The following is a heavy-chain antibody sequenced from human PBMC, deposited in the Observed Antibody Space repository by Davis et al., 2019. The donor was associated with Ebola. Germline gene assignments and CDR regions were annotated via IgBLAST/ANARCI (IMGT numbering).Heavy chain of an antibody. CDR1: GYSFNTYW. CDR3: ASQGHRRNYLIHDY. D-gene: IGHD3-10*01. Sequence: GGSLRLSCSASGYSFNTYWIGWVRQLPGKGLEWMGNFHPGTSDLKYSPSFQGQIIISVDRSIRTAYLEWRSLQSSDTAIYYCASQGHRRNYLIHDYWGQGTPVTVTS. V-gene: IGHV5-51*01. J-gene: IGHJ4*02. CDR2: FHPGTSDL.